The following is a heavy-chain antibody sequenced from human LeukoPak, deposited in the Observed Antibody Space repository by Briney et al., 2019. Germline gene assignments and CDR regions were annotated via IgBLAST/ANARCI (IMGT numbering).Heavy chain of an antibody. CDR3: ARECIGCYGFDH. V-gene: IGHV1-18*01. Sequence: ASVKVYCRASGGTFSSYAISWVRQAPGQGLEWMGWVSAYGDNTNYVQKVQGRVTITTDTSTSTAYMELRSLRSDDAAVYYCARECIGCYGFDHWGQGTLVTVSS. CDR1: GGTFSSYA. J-gene: IGHJ4*02. CDR2: VSAYGDNT. D-gene: IGHD3-16*01.